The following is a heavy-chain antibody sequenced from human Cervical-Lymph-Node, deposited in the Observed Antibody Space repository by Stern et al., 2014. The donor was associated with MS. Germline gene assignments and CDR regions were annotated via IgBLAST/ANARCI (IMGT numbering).Heavy chain of an antibody. D-gene: IGHD6-13*01. V-gene: IGHV1-2*06. CDR1: GYSFSGYY. CDR3: ARGLVITSSWSLSDYFDN. Sequence: MQLVESGSEVKKPGASVKVSCKASGYSFSGYYLHWLRQAPGQGLERMGRINPNRGGTAYSQKFQDRVTMTRDTSITTVYMELSRLTSDDTAVYYCARGLVITSSWSLSDYFDNWGQGSLVSVSS. CDR2: INPNRGGT. J-gene: IGHJ4*02.